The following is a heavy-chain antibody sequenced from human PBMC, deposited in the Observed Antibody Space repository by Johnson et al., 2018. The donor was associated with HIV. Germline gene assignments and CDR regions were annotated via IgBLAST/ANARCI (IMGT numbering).Heavy chain of an antibody. D-gene: IGHD2-21*01. J-gene: IGHJ3*02. V-gene: IGHV3-30*02. CDR1: GFTFSSYG. CDR3: AKGLYYGGSGDYAFDM. Sequence: QVQLVESGGNLVKPGGSLRLSCAASGFTFSSYGMHWVRQAPGKGLEWVAFIRYDEADKYYAASVKGRFTISRDNSKNTVYLQMSGLRVEDTAVYYCAKGLYYGGSGDYAFDMWGQGTMVTVSS. CDR2: IRYDEADK.